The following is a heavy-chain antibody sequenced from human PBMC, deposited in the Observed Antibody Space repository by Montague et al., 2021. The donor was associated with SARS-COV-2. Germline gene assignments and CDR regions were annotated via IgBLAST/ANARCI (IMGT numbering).Heavy chain of an antibody. D-gene: IGHD2-8*02. CDR1: GDSISDYY. CDR2: IYYSGST. J-gene: IGHJ6*02. Sequence: SETLSLTCTVSGDSISDYYWSWIRQPPGKGLEWIGYIYYSGSTNYNPSLKSRVTISVDTSKNQFSLKLSSVTAADTAVYYCAREGRRDIVLVVAVPCCGLDFWGQGTSVAVSS. CDR3: AREGRRDIVLVVAVPCCGLDF. V-gene: IGHV4-59*01.